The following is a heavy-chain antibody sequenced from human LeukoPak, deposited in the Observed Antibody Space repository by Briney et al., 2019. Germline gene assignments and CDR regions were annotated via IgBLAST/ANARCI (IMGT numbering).Heavy chain of an antibody. CDR3: ATISLYYYYMDV. CDR1: GYTLTELS. J-gene: IGHJ6*03. CDR2: FDPEDGET. Sequence: ASVKVSCKVSGYTLTELSMHWVRQAPGKGLEWMGGFDPEDGETIYAQKFQGRVTMTEDTSTDTAYMELSSLRSEDTAVYYCATISLYYYYMDVWGKGTTVTASS. V-gene: IGHV1-24*01.